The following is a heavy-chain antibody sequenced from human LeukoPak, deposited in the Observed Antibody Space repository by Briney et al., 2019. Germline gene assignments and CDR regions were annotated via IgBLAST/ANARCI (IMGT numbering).Heavy chain of an antibody. V-gene: IGHV4-59*01. CDR1: GASIRSYY. CDR2: IYYIGST. J-gene: IGHJ4*02. D-gene: IGHD4-17*01. Sequence: PSETLSLTCDVSGASIRSYYWNWIRQPPGKGLEWIGYIYYIGSTNYNPSLKSRVTISLDTSKNHFSLKLSSVTAADTAVYYCARLGHFYYGRIDYWGQGTLVTVSS. CDR3: ARLGHFYYGRIDY.